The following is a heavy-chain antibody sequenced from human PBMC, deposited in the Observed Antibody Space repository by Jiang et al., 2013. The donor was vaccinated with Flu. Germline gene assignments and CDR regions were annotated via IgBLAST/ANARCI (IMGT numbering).Heavy chain of an antibody. J-gene: IGHJ4*02. CDR3: AKDRTSGSYFDY. V-gene: IGHV3-30*18. Sequence: LEWVAFISYDGSDKDYADSVKGRFTISRDNSKNTLYLQMNSLRAEDTAVYHCAKDRTSGSYFDYWGRGTLVTVSS. D-gene: IGHD3-22*01. CDR2: ISYDGSDK.